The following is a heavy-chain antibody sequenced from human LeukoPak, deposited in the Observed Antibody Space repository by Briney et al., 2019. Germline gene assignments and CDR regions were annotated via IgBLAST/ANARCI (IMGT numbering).Heavy chain of an antibody. D-gene: IGHD6-25*01. CDR2: ITSGGGTT. CDR3: ARDPPRAAWVFDY. Sequence: GGSLRLSCAASGFTFSNYAMSWVRQAPGKALEWVSAITSGGGTTYYAGSVKGRFTISRDNSKNTLYLQMNSLRAEDTAVYYCARDPPRAAWVFDYWGQGTLVSVCS. CDR1: GFTFSNYA. J-gene: IGHJ4*02. V-gene: IGHV3-23*01.